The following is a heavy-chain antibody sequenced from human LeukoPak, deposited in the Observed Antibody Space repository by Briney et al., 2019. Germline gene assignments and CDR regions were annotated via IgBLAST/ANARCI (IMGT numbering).Heavy chain of an antibody. CDR3: ATPGDGRYYYYYMDV. J-gene: IGHJ6*03. Sequence: TGGCLRLSCAASEFSVGSNYMTWVRQAPGKGLEWVSAISGSGGSTSYADSVKGRFTISRDNSKNTLYLQMNSLRAEDTAVYYCATPGDGRYYYYYMDVWGKGTTVTISS. V-gene: IGHV3-23*01. CDR1: EFSVGSNY. D-gene: IGHD3-16*01. CDR2: ISGSGGST.